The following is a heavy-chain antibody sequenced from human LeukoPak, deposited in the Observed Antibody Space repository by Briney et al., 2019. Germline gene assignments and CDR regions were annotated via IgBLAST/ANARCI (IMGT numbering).Heavy chain of an antibody. CDR2: IKSKTDGGTT. J-gene: IGHJ4*02. Sequence: GGSLRLSCAASGFTFSNAWLSWVRRAPGKGLEWVGRIKSKTDGGTTEYAAPVKGRFTISRDDSKNTLYLQMNSLKTEDTAVYYCTTEGGSHWGDYYFDYWGQGTLVTVSS. V-gene: IGHV3-15*01. CDR3: TTEGGSHWGDYYFDY. D-gene: IGHD1-26*01. CDR1: GFTFSNAW.